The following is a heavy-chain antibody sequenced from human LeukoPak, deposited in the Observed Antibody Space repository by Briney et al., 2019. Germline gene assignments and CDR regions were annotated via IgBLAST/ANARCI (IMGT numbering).Heavy chain of an antibody. CDR2: FNPKSGGT. D-gene: IGHD6-13*01. Sequence: ASVKVSCKASGFTFTAYYMHWMRQAPGQGPEYMGLFNPKSGGTDYAQKFQGRVTMTRDTSISTAYLELSNLRSDDTAMYYCARGIYGGNSPLVDLWGQGTLVTVSS. CDR3: ARGIYGGNSPLVDL. V-gene: IGHV1-2*02. J-gene: IGHJ5*02. CDR1: GFTFTAYY.